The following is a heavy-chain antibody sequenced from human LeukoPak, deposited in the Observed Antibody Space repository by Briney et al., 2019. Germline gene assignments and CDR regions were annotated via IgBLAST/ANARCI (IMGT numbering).Heavy chain of an antibody. CDR1: GDSISSSSYY. D-gene: IGHD3-10*01. CDR3: ARCKDYYVSGSYYKTFDY. V-gene: IGHV4-39*07. J-gene: IGHJ4*02. Sequence: SETLSLTCTVSGDSISSSSYYWGWIRQPPGKGLEWIGSIPYSGSTYYNPSLKSRVTISVDASKNQFSLKLSSVTAADTAVYYCARCKDYYVSGSYYKTFDYWGQGTLVTVSS. CDR2: IPYSGST.